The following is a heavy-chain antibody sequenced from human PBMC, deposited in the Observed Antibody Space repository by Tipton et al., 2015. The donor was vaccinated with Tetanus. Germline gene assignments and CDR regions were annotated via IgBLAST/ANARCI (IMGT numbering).Heavy chain of an antibody. D-gene: IGHD5-18*01. Sequence: TLSLTCTVSGGSVSSGSHYWSWIRQPPGKGLEWIGYIYYSGSTNYNPSLKSRVTISVDTSKNQFSLKLSSVTAADTAVYYRVLAQDTAMVYYYYGMDVWGQGTTVTVSS. CDR3: VLAQDTAMVYYYYGMDV. V-gene: IGHV4-61*01. J-gene: IGHJ6*02. CDR1: GGSVSSGSHY. CDR2: IYYSGST.